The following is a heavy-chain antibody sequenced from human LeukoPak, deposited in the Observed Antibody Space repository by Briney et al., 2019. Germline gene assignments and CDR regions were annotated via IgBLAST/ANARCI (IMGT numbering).Heavy chain of an antibody. CDR3: ASRPAAYGVGFDP. Sequence: SETPSLTCTVSGGSISSSSYYWGWIRQPPGKGLEWIGSIYDSGSTYYDPSLKSRVTISVDTYKNQFSLKLSSVTAADTAVYYCASRPAAYGVGFDPWGQGTLVTVSS. CDR1: GGSISSSSYY. D-gene: IGHD2-2*01. J-gene: IGHJ5*02. CDR2: IYDSGST. V-gene: IGHV4-39*01.